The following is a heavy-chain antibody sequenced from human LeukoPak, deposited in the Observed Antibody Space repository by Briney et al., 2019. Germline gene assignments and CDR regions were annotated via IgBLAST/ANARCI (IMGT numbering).Heavy chain of an antibody. CDR2: IYYSGST. J-gene: IGHJ4*02. D-gene: IGHD2/OR15-2a*01. CDR1: GGSISSYY. V-gene: IGHV4-59*01. Sequence: PSETLSLTCTVSGGSISSYYWSWIRQPPGKGLEWIGYIYYSGSTNYNPSLKSRVTISVDTSKNQFSLKLSSVTAADTAVYYCAASMGNFDYWAREPWSPSPQ. CDR3: AASMGNFDY.